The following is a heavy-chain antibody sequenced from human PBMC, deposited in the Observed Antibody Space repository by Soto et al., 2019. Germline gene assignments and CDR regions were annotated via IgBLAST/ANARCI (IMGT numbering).Heavy chain of an antibody. CDR3: ARDLAKGGGSAGFDY. D-gene: IGHD1-26*01. J-gene: IGHJ4*02. V-gene: IGHV1-2*02. Sequence: QVQLVQSGAEVKKPGASVNVSCKASGYTFIVYYMHWVRQAPGQGLEWMGWINPKSGGTMYPQKFQGRVTMTWDTSISTAYMALTMLRSDDTAVYYCARDLAKGGGSAGFDYWGQGTLVTVSS. CDR1: GYTFIVYY. CDR2: INPKSGGT.